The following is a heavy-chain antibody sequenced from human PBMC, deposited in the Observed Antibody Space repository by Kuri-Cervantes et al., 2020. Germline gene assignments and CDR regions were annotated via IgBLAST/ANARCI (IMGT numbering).Heavy chain of an antibody. CDR2: IKSKTDGGTT. J-gene: IGHJ3*02. CDR3: TKDMGVEAAAFDI. D-gene: IGHD2-15*01. V-gene: IGHV3-15*05. Sequence: GGSLRLSCAASGFTFSNAWMSWVRQAPGKGLEWVGRIKSKTDGGTTDYAAPVKGRFTISRDDSKTTLYLQMNSLRVEDTALYYCTKDMGVEAAAFDIWGQGTMVTVSS. CDR1: GFTFSNAW.